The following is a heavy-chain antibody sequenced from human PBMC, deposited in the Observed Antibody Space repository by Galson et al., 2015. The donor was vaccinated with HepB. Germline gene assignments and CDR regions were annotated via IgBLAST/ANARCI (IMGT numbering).Heavy chain of an antibody. CDR1: GYSFSSYL. J-gene: IGHJ6*02. V-gene: IGHV5-10-1*01. CDR3: ARDYGSGSYSYYYGMDV. Sequence: QSGAEVKKPGESLRISCKGSGYSFSSYLINWVRQMPGKGLEWMGRIDPSDSYTNYSPSFRGNVTISADKSISTAYLQWSSLKASDTAMYYCARDYGSGSYSYYYGMDVWGQGTTVTVSS. D-gene: IGHD3-10*01. CDR2: IDPSDSYT.